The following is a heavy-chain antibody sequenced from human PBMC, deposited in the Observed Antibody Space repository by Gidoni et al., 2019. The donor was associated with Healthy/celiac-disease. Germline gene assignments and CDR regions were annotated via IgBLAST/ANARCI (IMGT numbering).Heavy chain of an antibody. CDR1: AFTFSSYT. V-gene: IGHV3-21*01. CDR2: ISSSSSNI. J-gene: IGHJ6*02. CDR3: ARVGYCSGGSCYLGDYYYYGMDV. Sequence: EVQLVESGGGLVKPGGSLRLSCAASAFTFSSYTMNWVRQAPGKGLEWVSSISSSSSNIYYADSVKGRFTSSRDNAKNSLYLQMNSLRAEDTAVYYCARVGYCSGGSCYLGDYYYYGMDVWGQGTTVTVSS. D-gene: IGHD2-15*01.